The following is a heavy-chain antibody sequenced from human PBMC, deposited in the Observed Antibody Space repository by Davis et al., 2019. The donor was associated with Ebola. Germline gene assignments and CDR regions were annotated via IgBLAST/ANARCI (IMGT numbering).Heavy chain of an antibody. V-gene: IGHV1-2*06. CDR3: ATSPFSESSPVVVY. D-gene: IGHD2-15*01. Sequence: AASVKVSCKASGYTFTGYYVHWVRQAPGQGLEWMGRINPSSGGTNYAQKFQGRVTMTRDTSIDTAYMELNRLRSDDTAVYYCATSPFSESSPVVVYWGQGTLVTVSP. CDR2: INPSSGGT. J-gene: IGHJ4*02. CDR1: GYTFTGYY.